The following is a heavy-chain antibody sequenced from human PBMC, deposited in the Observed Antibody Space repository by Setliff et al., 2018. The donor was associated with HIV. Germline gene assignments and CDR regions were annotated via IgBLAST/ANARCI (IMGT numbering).Heavy chain of an antibody. J-gene: IGHJ3*02. D-gene: IGHD5-18*01. CDR1: GYTFASYA. Sequence: GASVKVSCKASGYTFASYAMNWVRQAPGQGLEWMGRISTNTGNPTYAQGFTGRFVFSLDTSVSTAYLQISSLKAEDTAVYYCARKQLWSSGGEAFDIWGQGTMVTVSS. CDR3: ARKQLWSSGGEAFDI. CDR2: ISTNTGNP. V-gene: IGHV7-4-1*02.